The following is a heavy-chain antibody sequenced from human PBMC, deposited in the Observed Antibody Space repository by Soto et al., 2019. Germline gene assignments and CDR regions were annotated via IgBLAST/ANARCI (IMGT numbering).Heavy chain of an antibody. J-gene: IGHJ4*02. V-gene: IGHV1-24*01. CDR3: ASQNWRWREQFDH. Sequence: GYTLLELSIHWVRQAPGKGLEWMGGYDPEDAKTIYAQKSQGRVIMTEDTSTNTAYLEVRGPRYEDTAVYYCASQNWRWREQFDHWGQGTLVTVSS. D-gene: IGHD1-1*01. CDR2: YDPEDAKT. CDR1: GYTLLELS.